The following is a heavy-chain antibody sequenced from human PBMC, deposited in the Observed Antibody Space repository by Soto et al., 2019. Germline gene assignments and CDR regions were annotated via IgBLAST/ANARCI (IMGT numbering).Heavy chain of an antibody. Sequence: QIQLVQSGAEVKKAGASVKVSCKASGYTFTNYGISWVRQALGQGLEWMGWISAYNDNTNYAQKFQGRVTLTTDTSTRRAYMELRSLTSADTAVYYCAREGYYYVSGSYSPPRYYGMDVWGQGTTVTVFS. CDR3: AREGYYYVSGSYSPPRYYGMDV. CDR2: ISAYNDNT. D-gene: IGHD3-10*01. J-gene: IGHJ6*02. V-gene: IGHV1-18*01. CDR1: GYTFTNYG.